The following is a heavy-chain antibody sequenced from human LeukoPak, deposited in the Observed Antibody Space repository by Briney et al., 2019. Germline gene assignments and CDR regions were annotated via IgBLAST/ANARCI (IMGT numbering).Heavy chain of an antibody. CDR3: ASHYYYDSSGHDAFDI. J-gene: IGHJ3*02. D-gene: IGHD3-22*01. CDR2: IYSGSTT. V-gene: IGHV3-53*04. Sequence: PGGSLRLSCAASGFXVSRNYMSWVRQAPGKGLEWVSVIYSGSTTYYADSVKGRFTISRHKNTLYLQMNNLRAEDTALYYCASHYYYDSSGHDAFDIWGQGTMVTVSS. CDR1: GFXVSRNY.